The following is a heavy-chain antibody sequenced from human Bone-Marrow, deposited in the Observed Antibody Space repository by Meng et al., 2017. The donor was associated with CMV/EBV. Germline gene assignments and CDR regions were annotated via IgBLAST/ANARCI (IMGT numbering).Heavy chain of an antibody. Sequence: ASVKVSCKASGYTFTSYYMHWVRQAPGQGLEWMGIINPSGGSTSYAQKFQGRVTMTRDTSTSTVYMELSSLRSEDTAVYYCASDPYCSSTSCYTGNYYYGMDVWGQGTTVTVSS. D-gene: IGHD2-2*02. CDR2: INPSGGST. J-gene: IGHJ6*02. V-gene: IGHV1-46*01. CDR3: ASDPYCSSTSCYTGNYYYGMDV. CDR1: GYTFTSYY.